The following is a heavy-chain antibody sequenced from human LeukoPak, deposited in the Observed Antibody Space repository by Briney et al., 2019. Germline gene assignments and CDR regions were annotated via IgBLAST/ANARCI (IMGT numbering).Heavy chain of an antibody. J-gene: IGHJ6*03. V-gene: IGHV4-59*01. CDR1: GGSISSYY. CDR3: ARDRATYYYYYMDV. CDR2: IYYSGST. D-gene: IGHD1-26*01. Sequence: PSETLSLICTVSGGSISSYYWSWIRQPPGKGLEWIGYIYYSGSTNYNPSLKSRVTISVDTSKNQFSLKLSSVTAADTAVYYCARDRATYYYYYMDVWGKGTTVTVSS.